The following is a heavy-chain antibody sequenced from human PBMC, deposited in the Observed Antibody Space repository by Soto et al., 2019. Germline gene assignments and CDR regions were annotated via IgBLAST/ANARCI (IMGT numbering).Heavy chain of an antibody. V-gene: IGHV3-33*01. J-gene: IGHJ6*03. CDR2: IWYDGSNK. Sequence: GGSLRLSCAASGFTFSSYGMHWVRQAPGKGLEWVAVIWYDGSNKYYADSVKGRFTISRDNSKNTLYLQMNSLRAEDTAVYYCARNYDFWSGYYPKVYYYYYMDVWGKGTTVTVSS. CDR1: GFTFSSYG. D-gene: IGHD3-3*01. CDR3: ARNYDFWSGYYPKVYYYYYMDV.